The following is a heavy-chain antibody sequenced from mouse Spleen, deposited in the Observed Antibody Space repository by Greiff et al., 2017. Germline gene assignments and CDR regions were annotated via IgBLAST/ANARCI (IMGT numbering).Heavy chain of an antibody. Sequence: EVQLLQSGTVLVRPGASVKISCTTSGFTFSSYWMYWVNQRPGQGLEWVAAIYPGNSDTNYTHNFKGKSTLTAVTSASTAYMELSCLTNEDSAVYYCKRFGPQYWYFDVWGAGTTGTVSS. V-gene: IGHV1-5*01. J-gene: IGHJ1*01. CDR1: GFTFSSYW. CDR3: KRFGPQYWYFDV. CDR2: IYPGNSDT.